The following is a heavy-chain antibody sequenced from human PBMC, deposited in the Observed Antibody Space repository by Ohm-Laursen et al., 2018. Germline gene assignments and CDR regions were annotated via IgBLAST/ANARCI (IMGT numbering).Heavy chain of an antibody. J-gene: IGHJ3*01. CDR3: ARLPTGDAFDV. CDR1: GSSLSTSGMR. CDR2: IDWDDDK. Sequence: TQTLTLTCTFSGSSLSTSGMRVSWIRQPPGKALQWLARIDWDDDKFYSPSLKTRLTISKETSKNQVVLTMTNMDPVDTATYYCARLPTGDAFDVGGKGTMVTASS. D-gene: IGHD4-17*01. V-gene: IGHV2-70*04.